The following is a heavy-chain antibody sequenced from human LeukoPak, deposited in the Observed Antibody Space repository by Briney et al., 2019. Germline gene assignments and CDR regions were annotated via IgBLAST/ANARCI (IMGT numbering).Heavy chain of an antibody. V-gene: IGHV3-48*03. CDR3: ARELTSSSCFDP. Sequence: GGSLRLSCAASGFTFSSYEMNWVRQAPGKGLEWVSYISSSGSTIYYADSVKGRFTISRDNAKNSLYLQMNSLRAEDTAVYYCARELTSSSCFDPWGQGTLVTVSS. CDR1: GFTFSSYE. CDR2: ISSSGSTI. D-gene: IGHD2-2*01. J-gene: IGHJ5*02.